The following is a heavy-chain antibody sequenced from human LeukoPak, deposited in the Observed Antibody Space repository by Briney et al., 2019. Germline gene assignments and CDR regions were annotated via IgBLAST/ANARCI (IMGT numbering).Heavy chain of an antibody. CDR3: AKAFYSGSYYGGDYFDY. J-gene: IGHJ4*02. CDR1: GFTFSSYA. D-gene: IGHD1-26*01. Sequence: GGSLRLSCAASGFTFSSYAMSWVSQAPGKGLEWVSAISGSGGSTYYADSVKGRFTISRDNSKNTLYLQMNSLRAEDTAVYYCAKAFYSGSYYGGDYFDYWGQGTLVTVSS. CDR2: ISGSGGST. V-gene: IGHV3-23*01.